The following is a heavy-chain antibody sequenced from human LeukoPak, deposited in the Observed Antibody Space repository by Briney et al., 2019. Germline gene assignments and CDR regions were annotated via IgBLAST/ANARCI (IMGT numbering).Heavy chain of an antibody. CDR3: ARTTVVTPSAFDI. J-gene: IGHJ3*02. CDR1: GGSFSGYY. CDR2: INHSGST. V-gene: IGHV4-34*01. D-gene: IGHD4-23*01. Sequence: SETLSLTCAVYGGSFSGYYWSWIRQPPGKGLERIGEINHSGSTNYNPSLKSRVTISVDTSKNQFSLKLSSVTAADTAVYYCARTTVVTPSAFDIWGQGTMVTVSS.